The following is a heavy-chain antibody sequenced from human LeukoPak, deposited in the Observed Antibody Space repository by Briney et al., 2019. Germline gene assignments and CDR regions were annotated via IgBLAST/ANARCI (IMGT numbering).Heavy chain of an antibody. J-gene: IGHJ4*02. V-gene: IGHV3-74*03. CDR1: GFTFSSYN. Sequence: PGGSLRLSCAASGFTFSSYNMNWVRQAPGKGLVWASRINSDGSSITYADSVKGRFTISRDNAKNTLYLQMNSLRVEDTAVYYCAREGRVSGYDFDCWGQGTLVTVSS. CDR3: AREGRVSGYDFDC. D-gene: IGHD5-12*01. CDR2: INSDGSSI.